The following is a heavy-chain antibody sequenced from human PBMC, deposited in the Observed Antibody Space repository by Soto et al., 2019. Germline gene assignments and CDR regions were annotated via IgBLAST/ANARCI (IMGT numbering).Heavy chain of an antibody. CDR1: GYTFTSYG. V-gene: IGHV1-18*01. J-gene: IGHJ6*02. Sequence: ASVKVSCKASGYTFTSYGISWVRQAPGQGLGWMGWISAYNGNTNYAQKLQGRVTMTTDTSTSTAYMELRSLRSDDTAVYYCALDGAVSSSSWTPNYYYYGMDVWGQGTTVTSSS. CDR2: ISAYNGNT. CDR3: ALDGAVSSSSWTPNYYYYGMDV. D-gene: IGHD6-13*01.